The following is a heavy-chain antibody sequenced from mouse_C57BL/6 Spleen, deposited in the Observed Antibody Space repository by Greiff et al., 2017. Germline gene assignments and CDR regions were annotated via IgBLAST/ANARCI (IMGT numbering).Heavy chain of an antibody. Sequence: EVKVVESGEGLVKPGGSLKLSCAASGFTFSSYAMSWVRQTPEKRLEWVAYISSGGDYIYYADTVKGRFTISRDNARNTLYLQMSSLKSEDTAMYYCTRDNDYDEDYYAMDYWGQGTSVTVSS. V-gene: IGHV5-9-1*02. J-gene: IGHJ4*01. CDR2: ISSGGDYI. CDR1: GFTFSSYA. D-gene: IGHD2-4*01. CDR3: TRDNDYDEDYYAMDY.